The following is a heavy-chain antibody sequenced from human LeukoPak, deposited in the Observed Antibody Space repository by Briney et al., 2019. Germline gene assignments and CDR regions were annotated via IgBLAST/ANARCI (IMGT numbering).Heavy chain of an antibody. CDR3: TTDLYYDSSGYRKRIDY. J-gene: IGHJ4*02. Sequence: PGGSLRLSCAASGFTFSKAWMSWARQAPRRGLEWVGRIKRKTDGGTTDYAARVKGRFTISRDDSKNTLYLQMNSLKTEDTAVYYCTTDLYYDSSGYRKRIDYWGQGTLVTVSS. V-gene: IGHV3-15*01. CDR2: IKRKTDGGTT. D-gene: IGHD3-22*01. CDR1: GFTFSKAW.